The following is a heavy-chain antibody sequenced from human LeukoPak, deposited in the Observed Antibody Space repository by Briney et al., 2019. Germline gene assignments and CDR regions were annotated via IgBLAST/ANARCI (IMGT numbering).Heavy chain of an antibody. CDR1: GFTFNTYT. D-gene: IGHD6-19*01. V-gene: IGHV3-30-3*01. CDR2: ISNDGSDK. Sequence: PPGGSLRLSCAASGFTFNTYTMHWVRQAPGKGLEWVALISNDGSDKYYADSVTGRFTISRDNSMNTLYLQMDSLTVEDTALYYCARAWRGWAYYYYGMDVWGQGATVTVSS. CDR3: ARAWRGWAYYYYGMDV. J-gene: IGHJ6*02.